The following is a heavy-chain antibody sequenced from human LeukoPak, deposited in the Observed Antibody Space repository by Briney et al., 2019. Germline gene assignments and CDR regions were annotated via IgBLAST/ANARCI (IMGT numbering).Heavy chain of an antibody. V-gene: IGHV3-23*01. J-gene: IGHJ3*02. CDR2: ISGSGGST. D-gene: IGHD3-22*01. CDR3: AKGGTYYYDSSGYYRDAFDI. Sequence: SCAASGFTFSSYAMSWVRQAPGKGLEWVSAISGSGGSTYYADSVKGRFTISRDNSKNTLYLQMNSLRAEDTAVYYCAKGGTYYYDSSGYYRDAFDIWGQGTMVTVSS. CDR1: GFTFSSYA.